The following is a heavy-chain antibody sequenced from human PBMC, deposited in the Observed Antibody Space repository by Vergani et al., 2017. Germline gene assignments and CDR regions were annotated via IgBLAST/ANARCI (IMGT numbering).Heavy chain of an antibody. D-gene: IGHD2-15*01. CDR3: ARDRFSGVVVAAIDWYFDV. CDR1: GFTFDDYA. J-gene: IGHJ2*01. V-gene: IGHV3-9*01. CDR2: ISWNSGSI. Sequence: EVQLVESGGGLVQPGRSLRLSCAASGFTFDDYAMHWVRQAPGKGLEWVSGISWNSGSIGYADSVKGRFTISRDNAKNYLYLRMNSLRAEDTAVYYCARDRFSGVVVAAIDWYFDVWGRGTLVTVSS.